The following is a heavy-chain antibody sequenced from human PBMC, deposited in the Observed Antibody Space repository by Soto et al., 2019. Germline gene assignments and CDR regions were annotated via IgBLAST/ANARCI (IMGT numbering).Heavy chain of an antibody. CDR1: GFTFSSYG. D-gene: IGHD7-27*01. CDR3: ARPSRWGAADTWFGP. CDR2: IWSDGNNK. J-gene: IGHJ5*02. V-gene: IGHV3-33*01. Sequence: GGTLRLSCAPSGFTFSSYGMHWIRQAPGKGLEWVAVIWSDGNNKYYADSVKGRFTISSDNSKNSLYLQMDSLRAEATAVYYCARPSRWGAADTWFGPWGQGTLVTVSS.